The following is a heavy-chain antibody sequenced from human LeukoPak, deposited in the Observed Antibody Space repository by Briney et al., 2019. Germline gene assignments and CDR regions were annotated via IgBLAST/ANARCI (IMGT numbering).Heavy chain of an antibody. J-gene: IGHJ6*03. CDR3: ARDFYGDYEAHYYYMDV. D-gene: IGHD4-17*01. V-gene: IGHV3-20*04. CDR1: GFTFDDYG. CDR2: INWNGGST. Sequence: GGSLRLSCAASGFTFDDYGMSWVRHAPGKGLEWVSGINWNGGSTVYADSVKGRFTISRDNAKNSLYLQMNSLRAEDTALYYCARDFYGDYEAHYYYMDVWGKGATVTVSS.